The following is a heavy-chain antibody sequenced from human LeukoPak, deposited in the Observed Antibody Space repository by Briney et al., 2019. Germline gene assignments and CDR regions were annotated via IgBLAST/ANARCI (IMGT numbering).Heavy chain of an antibody. D-gene: IGHD4-17*01. V-gene: IGHV4-59*01. CDR3: ARDVPDYGDLYFDY. Sequence: SETLSLTCTVSGGSISSYCWSWIRQPPGKGLEWIGYIYYSGSTNYNPSLKSRVTISVDTSKNQFSLKPSSVTAADTAVYYCARDVPDYGDLYFDYWGQGTLVTVSS. CDR2: IYYSGST. CDR1: GGSISSYC. J-gene: IGHJ4*02.